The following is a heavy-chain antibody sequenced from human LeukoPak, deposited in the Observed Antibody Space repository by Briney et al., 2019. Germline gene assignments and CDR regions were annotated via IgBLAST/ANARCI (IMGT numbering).Heavy chain of an antibody. CDR1: GYTFTGYY. CDR2: IIPIFRTA. Sequence: ASVKVSCKASGYTFTGYYMHWVRQAPGQGLEWMGWIIPIFRTANYAQKFQGRVTITADESTSTAYMELSSLRSEDTAVYYCARSSVKGGYAYYYYYYMDVWGKGTTVTVSS. V-gene: IGHV1-69*13. CDR3: ARSSVKGGYAYYYYYYMDV. D-gene: IGHD3-22*01. J-gene: IGHJ6*03.